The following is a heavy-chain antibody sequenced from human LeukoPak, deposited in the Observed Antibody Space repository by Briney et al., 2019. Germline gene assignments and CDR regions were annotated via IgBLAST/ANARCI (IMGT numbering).Heavy chain of an antibody. Sequence: GGSLRLSCAASGFTFDDYGMSWVRQAPGKGLEWVSGLSGSGGSTYYADSVKGRFTISRDNSKNTLYLQMNSLRAEDTAVYYCAKGTGDTTWVLDYWGQGALVTVSS. CDR3: AKGTGDTTWVLDY. J-gene: IGHJ4*02. D-gene: IGHD1-14*01. CDR2: LSGSGGST. V-gene: IGHV3-23*01. CDR1: GFTFDDYG.